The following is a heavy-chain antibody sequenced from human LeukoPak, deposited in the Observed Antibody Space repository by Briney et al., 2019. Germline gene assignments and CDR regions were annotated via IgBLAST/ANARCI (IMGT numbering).Heavy chain of an antibody. J-gene: IGHJ4*02. Sequence: ASVKFSCKASGYTFTSHYMHWVRQAPGQGLEWMGVINPNVGSTSYAQKFQGGVTMTSDTSTSTVYMELSSLRSEDTAVYYCAREFAFYRANYGDYLTYWGQGTLVTVSS. CDR3: AREFAFYRANYGDYLTY. CDR1: GYTFTSHY. V-gene: IGHV1-46*01. D-gene: IGHD4-17*01. CDR2: INPNVGST.